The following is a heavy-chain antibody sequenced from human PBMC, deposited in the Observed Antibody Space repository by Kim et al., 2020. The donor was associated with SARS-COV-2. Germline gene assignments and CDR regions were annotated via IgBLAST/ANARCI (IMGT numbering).Heavy chain of an antibody. CDR1: GFTFSSYG. D-gene: IGHD3-16*01. CDR3: ARDSGTDYDYVWAGDAFDI. V-gene: IGHV3-33*01. CDR2: IWYDGSNK. J-gene: IGHJ3*02. Sequence: GGSLRLSCAASGFTFSSYGMHWVRQAPGKGLEWVAVIWYDGSNKYYADSVKGRFTISRDNSKNTLYLQMNSLRAEDTAVYYCARDSGTDYDYVWAGDAFDIWGQGTMVTVSS.